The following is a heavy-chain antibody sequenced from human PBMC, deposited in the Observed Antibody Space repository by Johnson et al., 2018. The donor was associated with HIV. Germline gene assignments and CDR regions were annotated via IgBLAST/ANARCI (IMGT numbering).Heavy chain of an antibody. D-gene: IGHD3-3*01. CDR2: IYSGGNT. CDR1: GFTVSSNY. Sequence: VQLVESGGGLIQSGGSLRLSCAASGFTVSSNYMSWVRQAPGKGLEWVSVIYSGGNTYYADSVQGRFTISRDNTKNTLYLQMNSLRADDTAIYYCALTESRFLEWLFRAFDIWGQGTMVTVSS. V-gene: IGHV3-66*03. CDR3: ALTESRFLEWLFRAFDI. J-gene: IGHJ3*02.